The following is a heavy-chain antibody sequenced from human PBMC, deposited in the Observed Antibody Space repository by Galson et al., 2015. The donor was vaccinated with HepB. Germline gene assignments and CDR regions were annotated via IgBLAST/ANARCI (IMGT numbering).Heavy chain of an antibody. V-gene: IGHV4-34*01. D-gene: IGHD6-13*01. CDR2: INHSGST. CDR1: GGSFSGYY. J-gene: IGHJ6*02. Sequence: SETLSLTCAVYGGSFSGYYWSWIRQPPGKGLEWIGEINHSGSTNYNPSLKSRVTISVDTSKNQFSLKLSSVTAADTAVYYCARGVWSGYSSSWLNYYYYYGMDVWGQGTTVTVSS. CDR3: ARGVWSGYSSSWLNYYYYYGMDV.